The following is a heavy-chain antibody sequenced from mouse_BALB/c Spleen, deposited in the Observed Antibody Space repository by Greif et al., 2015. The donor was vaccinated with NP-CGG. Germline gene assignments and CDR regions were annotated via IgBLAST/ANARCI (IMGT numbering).Heavy chain of an antibody. D-gene: IGHD2-1*01. CDR3: ARGGGNSYYAMDY. V-gene: IGHV2-9*02. J-gene: IGHJ4*01. CDR2: IWAGGST. CDR1: GFSLTSYG. Sequence: VKLVESGPGLVAPSQSLSITCTVSGFSLTSYGVHWVRQPPGKGLEWLGVIWAGGSTNYNSALMSRLSISKDNSKSQVFLKMNSLQTDDTAMYYCARGGGNSYYAMDYWGQGTSVTVSS.